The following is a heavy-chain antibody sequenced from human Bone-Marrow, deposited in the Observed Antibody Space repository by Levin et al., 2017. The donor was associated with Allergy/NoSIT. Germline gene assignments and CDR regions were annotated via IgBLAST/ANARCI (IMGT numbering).Heavy chain of an antibody. D-gene: IGHD6-19*01. CDR2: ISYDGSNK. J-gene: IGHJ4*02. CDR1: GFTFSSYG. V-gene: IGHV3-30*18. CDR3: ANLGGIAVGG. Sequence: GGSLRLSCAASGFTFSSYGMHWVRQAPGKGLEWVAVISYDGSNKYYADSVKGRFTISRDNSKNTLYLQMNSLRAEDTAVYYCANLGGIAVGGWGQGTLVTVSS.